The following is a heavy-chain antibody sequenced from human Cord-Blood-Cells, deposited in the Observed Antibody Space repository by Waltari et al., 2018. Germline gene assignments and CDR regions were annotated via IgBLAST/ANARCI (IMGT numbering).Heavy chain of an antibody. V-gene: IGHV1-2*04. CDR2: INPNGSGT. J-gene: IGHJ3*02. D-gene: IGHD3-10*01. CDR3: ARGRDYDAFDI. CDR1: GYTFTGSY. Sequence: QVQLVQSGAEVKKPGASVKVSCKASGYTFTGSYMHWVRQAPGQGLEWMGWINPNGSGTNYAQKFQGWVNMTRDTSISTAYMELSRLRSVDTAVYYCARGRDYDAFDIWGQGTMVTVSS.